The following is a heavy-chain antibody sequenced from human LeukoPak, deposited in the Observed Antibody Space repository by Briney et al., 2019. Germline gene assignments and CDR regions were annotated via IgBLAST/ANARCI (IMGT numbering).Heavy chain of an antibody. V-gene: IGHV4-34*01. CDR2: INHSGST. CDR1: GGSFSGYY. D-gene: IGHD4-23*01. Sequence: PSETLSLTCAVYGGSFSGYYWSWIRQPPGKGLEWIGEINHSGSTNYNPSLKSRVTISVDTSENQFSLKLSSETAADTAVYYCARGLRGNDYWGQGTLVTVSS. CDR3: ARGLRGNDY. J-gene: IGHJ4*02.